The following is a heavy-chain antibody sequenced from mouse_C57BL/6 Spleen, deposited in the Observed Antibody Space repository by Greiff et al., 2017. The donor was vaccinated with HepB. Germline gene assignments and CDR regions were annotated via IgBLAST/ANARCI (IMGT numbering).Heavy chain of an antibody. Sequence: QVQLQQSGPELVKPGASVKISCKASGYAFSSSWMNWVKQRPGKGLEWIGRIYPGDGDTNYNGKFKGKATLTADKSSSTAYMQLSSLTSEDSAVYFCARSDGYERDYYAMDYWGQGTSVTVSS. D-gene: IGHD2-2*01. CDR3: ARSDGYERDYYAMDY. CDR2: IYPGDGDT. CDR1: GYAFSSSW. J-gene: IGHJ4*01. V-gene: IGHV1-82*01.